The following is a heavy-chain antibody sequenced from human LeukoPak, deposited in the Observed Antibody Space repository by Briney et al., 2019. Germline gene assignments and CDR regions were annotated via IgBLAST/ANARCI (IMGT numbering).Heavy chain of an antibody. CDR2: IRGSGGST. Sequence: PGGSLRLSCAASGFTFSSYGMSWVRQAPGKGLEWVSAIRGSGGSTYYADSVKGRFTISRDNSKNTLYLQMNSLRAEDTAVYYCVPCHYDSSDYRRFGYFDYWGQGTLVTVSS. V-gene: IGHV3-23*01. CDR1: GFTFSSYG. CDR3: VPCHYDSSDYRRFGYFDY. D-gene: IGHD3-22*01. J-gene: IGHJ4*02.